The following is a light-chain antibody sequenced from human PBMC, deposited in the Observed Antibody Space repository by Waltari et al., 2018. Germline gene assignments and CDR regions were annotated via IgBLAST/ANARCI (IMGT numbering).Light chain of an antibody. Sequence: IVVTQSPDSLAVSLGERATFHCKSSQNILYSNNNKDYLAWYQHKAGQPPKLLLFWASTRASGVPDRFSGGGSGSDFTLTITSVQAEDVAIYYCQQYCSHRYSFGQGTRLVI. J-gene: IGKJ2*03. CDR1: QNILYSNNNKDY. CDR2: WAS. V-gene: IGKV4-1*01. CDR3: QQYCSHRYS.